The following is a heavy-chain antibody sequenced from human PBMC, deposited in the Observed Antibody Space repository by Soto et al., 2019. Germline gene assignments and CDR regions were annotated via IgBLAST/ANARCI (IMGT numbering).Heavy chain of an antibody. D-gene: IGHD3-9*01. CDR2: IYYSGST. Sequence: SETLSLTCTVSGGSISSYYWSWIRQPPGKGLEWIGYIYYSGSTNYNPSLKSRVTISVDTSKNQFSLKLSSVTAADTAVYYCASEALRYFDWPGCFDYWGQGTLVTVSS. V-gene: IGHV4-59*01. CDR3: ASEALRYFDWPGCFDY. CDR1: GGSISSYY. J-gene: IGHJ4*02.